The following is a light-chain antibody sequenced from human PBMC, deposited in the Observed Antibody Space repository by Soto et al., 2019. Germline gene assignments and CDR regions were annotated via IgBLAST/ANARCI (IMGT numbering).Light chain of an antibody. CDR3: QQYDMSSRT. CDR1: QSISTW. CDR2: QAS. V-gene: IGKV1-5*03. Sequence: DIQMTQFPSTLSASVGDRVTITCRASQSISTWLAWYQHKTGKAPQLLIYQASSLEGGVPSRFSGSGSGTEFTLTISSLQDDDFATYYCQQYDMSSRTFGQGTKVETK. J-gene: IGKJ2*02.